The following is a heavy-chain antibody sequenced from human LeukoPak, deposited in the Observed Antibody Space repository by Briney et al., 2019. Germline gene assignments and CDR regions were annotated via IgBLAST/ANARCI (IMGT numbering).Heavy chain of an antibody. J-gene: IGHJ4*02. CDR1: GFIFSEYA. D-gene: IGHD3-22*01. CDR2: ITGNSNYM. Sequence: GGSLRLSCAASGFIFSEYAMNWVRQAPGKGLEWVSAITGNSNYMSYADSIKGRFTISRDNAKNSLFLQMNSLRDEDTAVYYCARELYYDSSGYYGLFDYWGQGTLVTVSS. CDR3: ARELYYDSSGYYGLFDY. V-gene: IGHV3-21*06.